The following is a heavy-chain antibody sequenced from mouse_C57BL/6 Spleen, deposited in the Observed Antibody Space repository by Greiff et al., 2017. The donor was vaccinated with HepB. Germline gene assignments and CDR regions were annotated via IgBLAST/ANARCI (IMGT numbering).Heavy chain of an antibody. CDR1: GYTFTSYG. J-gene: IGHJ1*03. CDR2: IYPRSGNT. Sequence: QVHVKQSGAELARPGASVKLSCKASGYTFTSYGISWVKQRTGQGLEWIGEIYPRSGNTYYNEKFKGKATLTADKSSSTAYMELRSLTSEDSAVYFCASYGSSLWYFDVWGTGTTVTVSS. V-gene: IGHV1-81*01. D-gene: IGHD1-1*01. CDR3: ASYGSSLWYFDV.